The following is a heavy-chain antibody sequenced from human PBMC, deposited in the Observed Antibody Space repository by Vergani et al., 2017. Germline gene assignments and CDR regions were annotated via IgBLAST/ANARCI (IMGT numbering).Heavy chain of an antibody. CDR2: IIPILGIA. V-gene: IGHV1-69*08. Sequence: QVQLVQSGAEVKKPGSSVKVSCKASGGTFSSYTISWVRQAPGQGLEWMGRIIPILGIANYAQKFQGRVTITADKSTSTAYMELSSLRSEDTAVYYCARDDCSSTSCYAHYYYGMDVWGQGTTVTGSS. CDR1: GGTFSSYT. CDR3: ARDDCSSTSCYAHYYYGMDV. J-gene: IGHJ6*02. D-gene: IGHD2-2*01.